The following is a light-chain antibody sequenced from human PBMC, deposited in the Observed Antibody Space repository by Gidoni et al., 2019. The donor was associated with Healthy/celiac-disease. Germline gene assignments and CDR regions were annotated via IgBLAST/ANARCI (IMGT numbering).Light chain of an antibody. V-gene: IGLV1-44*01. CDR1: PSNIGKNT. CDR3: EAWDDTLNGRV. J-gene: IGLJ3*02. CDR2: NNH. Sequence: QSELTQSPSASGTPGPRVTISCSGRPSNIGKNTVNWYQQLPGAAPKLLIYNNHQRPSGVPDRFSASKSCTSATLAISGLQSADEADYYCEAWDDTLNGRVFGGGTKVTVL.